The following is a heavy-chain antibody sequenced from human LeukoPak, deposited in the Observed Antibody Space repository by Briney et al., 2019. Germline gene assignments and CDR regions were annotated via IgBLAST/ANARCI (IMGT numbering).Heavy chain of an antibody. CDR2: IYYSGST. Sequence: SETLSLTCTVSGGSISSSSYYWGWIRQPPGKGLEWIGSIYYSGSTYYNPSLKSRVTISVDTSKNQFSLKLSSVTAADTAVYYCARDPRIVGATTSHWFDPWGQGTLVTVSS. J-gene: IGHJ5*02. D-gene: IGHD1-26*01. CDR1: GGSISSSSYY. V-gene: IGHV4-39*07. CDR3: ARDPRIVGATTSHWFDP.